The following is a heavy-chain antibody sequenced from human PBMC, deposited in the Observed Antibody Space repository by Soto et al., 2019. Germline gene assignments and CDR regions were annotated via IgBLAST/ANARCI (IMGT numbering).Heavy chain of an antibody. CDR1: GGSFSGYY. D-gene: IGHD3-9*01. CDR2: INHSGST. V-gene: IGHV4-34*01. J-gene: IGHJ4*02. CDR3: ARGLGYDILTGYSFDY. Sequence: LSLTCAVYGGSFSGYYWSWIRQPPGKGLEWIGEINHSGSTNYNPSLKSRVTISVDTSKNQFSLKLSSVTAADTAVYYCARGLGYDILTGYSFDYWGQGTLVTVS.